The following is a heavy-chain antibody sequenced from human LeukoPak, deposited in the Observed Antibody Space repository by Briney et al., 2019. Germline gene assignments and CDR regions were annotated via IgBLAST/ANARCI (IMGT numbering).Heavy chain of an antibody. V-gene: IGHV3-33*01. CDR1: GFTFSSYG. J-gene: IGHJ5*02. CDR3: ARDLGLRGVTNWFDT. Sequence: GGSLRLSCAASGFTFSSYGMHWVRQAPGKGLEWVAVIWYDGSNKYYADSVKGRFTISRDNSKNTLYLQMNSLRSEDTALYYCARDLGLRGVTNWFDTWGQGTLVTVSS. CDR2: IWYDGSNK. D-gene: IGHD3-10*01.